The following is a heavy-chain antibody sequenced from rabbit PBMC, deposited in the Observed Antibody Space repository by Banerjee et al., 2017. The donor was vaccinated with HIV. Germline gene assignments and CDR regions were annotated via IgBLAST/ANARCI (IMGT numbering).Heavy chain of an antibody. V-gene: IGHV1S45*01. Sequence: QEQLEESGGGLVQPGASLTLTCTASGFSFSSSYYMCWVRQAPGKGLEWIACIGTTDVRTWYASWAKGRFTISKTSSTTVTLQMTSLTAADTATYFCARDSIYAGSSYYIGNYFNLWGPGTLVTVS. CDR2: IGTTDVRT. D-gene: IGHD8-1*01. CDR3: ARDSIYAGSSYYIGNYFNL. J-gene: IGHJ4*01. CDR1: GFSFSSSYY.